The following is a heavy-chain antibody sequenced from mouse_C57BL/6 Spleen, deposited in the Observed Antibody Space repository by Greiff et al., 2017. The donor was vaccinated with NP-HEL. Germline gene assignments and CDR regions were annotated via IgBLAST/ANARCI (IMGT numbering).Heavy chain of an antibody. CDR3: ARNSPGGYGYDGPEAY. CDR1: GYTFTSYT. J-gene: IGHJ3*01. Sequence: QVQLKESGAELARPGASVKMSCKASGYTFTSYTMHWVKQRPGQGLEWIGYINPSSGYTKYNQKFKDKATLTADKSSITAYMQLSTLTSEDTAVYYGARNSPGGYGYDGPEAYWGQGTLVTVSA. CDR2: INPSSGYT. V-gene: IGHV1-4*01. D-gene: IGHD2-2*01.